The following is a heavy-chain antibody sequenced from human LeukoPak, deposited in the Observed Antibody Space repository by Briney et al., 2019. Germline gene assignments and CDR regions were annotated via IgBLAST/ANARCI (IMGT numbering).Heavy chain of an antibody. D-gene: IGHD1-26*01. CDR2: IYYSGST. CDR3: AREATRGTNFDY. Sequence: SETLSLTRTVSGGSISSYYWSWIRQPPGKRLEWIGYIYYSGSTNYNPSLKSRVTISVDTSKNQFSLKLSSVTAADTAVYYCAREATRGTNFDYWGQGTLVTVSS. V-gene: IGHV4-59*01. CDR1: GGSISSYY. J-gene: IGHJ4*02.